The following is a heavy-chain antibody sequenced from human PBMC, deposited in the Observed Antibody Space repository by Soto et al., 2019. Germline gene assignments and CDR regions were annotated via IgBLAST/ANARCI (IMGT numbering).Heavy chain of an antibody. CDR1: GFTFSSYA. CDR2: ISGSGGST. D-gene: IGHD2-15*01. Sequence: GGSLRLSCAASGFTFSSYAMSWVRQAPGKGLEWVSAISGSGGSTYYADSVKGRFTISRDNSKNTLYLQMNSLRAEDTAVYYCAKDRRRYCSGGGCYAFDYWGQRTLVTVSS. V-gene: IGHV3-23*01. J-gene: IGHJ4*02. CDR3: AKDRRRYCSGGGCYAFDY.